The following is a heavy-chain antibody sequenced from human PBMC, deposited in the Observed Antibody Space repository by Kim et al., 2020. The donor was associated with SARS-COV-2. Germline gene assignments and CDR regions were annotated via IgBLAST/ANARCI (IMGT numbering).Heavy chain of an antibody. CDR1: GFTFSSYG. D-gene: IGHD5-18*01. CDR3: ARVGYGPYYGMDV. V-gene: IGHV3-33*05. CDR2: ISYDGSNK. J-gene: IGHJ6*02. Sequence: GGSLRLSCAASGFTFSSYGMHWVRQAPGKGLEWVAVISYDGSNKYYADSVKGRFTISRDNSKNTLYLQMNSLRAEDTAVYYCARVGYGPYYGMDVWGQGTTVTVSS.